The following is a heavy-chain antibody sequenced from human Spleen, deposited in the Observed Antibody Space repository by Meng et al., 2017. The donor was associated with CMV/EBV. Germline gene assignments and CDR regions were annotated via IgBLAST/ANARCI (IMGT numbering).Heavy chain of an antibody. CDR2: ISSSSSHI. D-gene: IGHD1-7*01. Sequence: GGSLRLSCAASGFTFNEYNMNWIRQAPGKGLEWVSSISSSSSHIYYADSMKGRFTISRDNAKNSLYLQMNSLRAEDTAVYYCARFVWNYPFDYWGQGTLVTVSS. V-gene: IGHV3-21*04. CDR3: ARFVWNYPFDY. CDR1: GFTFNEYN. J-gene: IGHJ4*02.